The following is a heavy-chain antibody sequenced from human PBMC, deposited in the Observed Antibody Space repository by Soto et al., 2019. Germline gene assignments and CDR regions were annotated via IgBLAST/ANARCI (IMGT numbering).Heavy chain of an antibody. Sequence: EVQLVESGGGLVQPGGSLRLSCVASGFTFSSYYMSWVRQFPGKGLEWVANIKQDGSEKYYVDSVKGRFTISRDNAENSLYLQMNSLRDEDTAVDYCARDGYSAGFDIWGQGTMVTVSS. CDR1: GFTFSSYY. CDR2: IKQDGSEK. D-gene: IGHD2-15*01. J-gene: IGHJ3*02. CDR3: ARDGYSAGFDI. V-gene: IGHV3-7*01.